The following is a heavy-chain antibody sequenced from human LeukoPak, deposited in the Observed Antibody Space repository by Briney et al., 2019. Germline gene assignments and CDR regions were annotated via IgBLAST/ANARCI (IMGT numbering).Heavy chain of an antibody. V-gene: IGHV3-15*07. CDR1: GFTFSNAW. CDR3: TTDQFLRSTTYYGMDV. D-gene: IGHD5-12*01. Sequence: GGSLRLSCAASGFTFSNAWMNWVRQAPGKGLGWVGHIRSKAEGGTTDYAAPVKGRFTISRDDSKNTLYLQMNSLKTEDTALYYCTTDQFLRSTTYYGMDVWGQGTTVTVSS. CDR2: IRSKAEGGTT. J-gene: IGHJ6*02.